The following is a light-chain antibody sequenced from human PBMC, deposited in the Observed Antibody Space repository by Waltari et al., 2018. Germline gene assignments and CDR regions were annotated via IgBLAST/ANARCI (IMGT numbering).Light chain of an antibody. J-gene: IGKJ2*01. CDR3: QQYYISPHT. V-gene: IGKV4-1*01. CDR2: WAS. CDR1: QSVLHRSSSKKY. Sequence: DIVMTQSPASLAVSLGEGATIECKSSQSVLHRSSSKKYLAWYQQKPGQTPKLLIYWASTRASGVPDRFSASGSETDFTLTISSLQAEDVALYYCQQYYISPHTFGQGTKLEIK.